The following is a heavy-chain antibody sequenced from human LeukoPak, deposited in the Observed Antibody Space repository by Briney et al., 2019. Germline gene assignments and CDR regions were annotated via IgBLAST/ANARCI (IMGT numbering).Heavy chain of an antibody. D-gene: IGHD4-23*01. J-gene: IGHJ4*02. CDR2: ISDGSSTI. V-gene: IGHV3-48*02. Sequence: GSLRLSCAASGFTFSNYNLNWVRHAPGKGLEWVSYISDGSSTIYYADSVRGRFTISRDNAKNSLYLQINSLRDEDTAVYYCARETVGLDYWGQGTLVTVSS. CDR1: GFTFSNYN. CDR3: ARETVGLDY.